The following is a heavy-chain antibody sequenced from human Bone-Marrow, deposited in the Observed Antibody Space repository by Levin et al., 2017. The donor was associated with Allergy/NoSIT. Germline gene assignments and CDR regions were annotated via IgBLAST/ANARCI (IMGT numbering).Heavy chain of an antibody. CDR1: EFTVSNNY. Sequence: GGSLRLSCAASEFTVSNNYMTWVRQAPGKGLEWVSLIYSGGSTHYADSVRGRFTISRDNSKNTLFLQMNSLIVDDTAVYYCAGYSSHGHWGQGTLVTVSS. V-gene: IGHV3-53*01. CDR2: IYSGGST. D-gene: IGHD6-19*01. CDR3: AGYSSHGH. J-gene: IGHJ1*01.